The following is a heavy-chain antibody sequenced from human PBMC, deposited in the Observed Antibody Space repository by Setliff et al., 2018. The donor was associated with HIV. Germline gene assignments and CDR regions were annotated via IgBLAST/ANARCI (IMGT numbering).Heavy chain of an antibody. CDR1: GFTFSNAW. V-gene: IGHV3-15*01. CDR3: TADLPDSAPYCFDY. J-gene: IGHJ4*02. CDR2: IKSKTDGGTA. Sequence: GGSLRLSCAASGFTFSNAWMSWVRQAPGKGLEWVGRIKSKTDGGTADYAAPVKGRFTISRDDSKNVVSLQMDSLKTEDTAVYYCTADLPDSAPYCFDYWGQGALVTVSS. D-gene: IGHD2-15*01.